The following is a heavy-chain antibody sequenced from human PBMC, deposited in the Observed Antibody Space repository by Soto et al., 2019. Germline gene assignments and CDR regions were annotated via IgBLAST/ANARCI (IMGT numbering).Heavy chain of an antibody. CDR1: GFTFSSYA. CDR3: AGVPVHCSGGSCYPY. D-gene: IGHD2-15*01. V-gene: IGHV3-23*01. Sequence: PGGSLRLSCAASGFTFSSYAMSWVRQAPGKGLEWVSAISGSGGSTYYADSVKGRFTISRDNSKNTLYLQMNSLRAEDTAVYYCAGVPVHCSGGSCYPYWGQGTLVTVSS. J-gene: IGHJ4*02. CDR2: ISGSGGST.